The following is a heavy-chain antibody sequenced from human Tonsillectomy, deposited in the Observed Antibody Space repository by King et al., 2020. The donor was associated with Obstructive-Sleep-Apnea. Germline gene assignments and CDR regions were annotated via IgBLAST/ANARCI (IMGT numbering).Heavy chain of an antibody. V-gene: IGHV3-7*01. D-gene: IGHD3-10*01. CDR3: ARDYGLGSYYTNYYYGMDV. CDR1: GFTFSSYW. CDR2: IKQDGSEK. Sequence: VQLVESGGGLVQPGGSLRLSCAASGFTFSSYWMSWVRQAPGKGLEWVANIKQDGSEKYYVDSVKGRFTISRDNAKNSLYLQMNSLRAEDTAVYYCARDYGLGSYYTNYYYGMDVWGQGTTVTVSS. J-gene: IGHJ6*02.